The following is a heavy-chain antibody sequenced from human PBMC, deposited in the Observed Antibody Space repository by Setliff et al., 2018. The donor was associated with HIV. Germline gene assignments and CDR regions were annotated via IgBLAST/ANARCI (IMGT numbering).Heavy chain of an antibody. J-gene: IGHJ6*03. CDR1: GGSISSYY. V-gene: IGHV4-59*01. D-gene: IGHD5-12*01. CDR2: IYYSGST. Sequence: PSETLSLTCTVSGGSISSYYWSWIRQPPGKGLEWIGYIYYSGSTNYNPSLKSRVTISVDTSKNQFSLKLSSVTAADTAVYYCARTYSGYDFHYYYMDVWGKGTTVTVS. CDR3: ARTYSGYDFHYYYMDV.